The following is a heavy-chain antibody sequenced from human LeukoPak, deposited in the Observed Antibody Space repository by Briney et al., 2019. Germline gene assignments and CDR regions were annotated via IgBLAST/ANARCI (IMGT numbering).Heavy chain of an antibody. CDR1: GFTFSTYA. V-gene: IGHV3-23*01. D-gene: IGHD2-2*01. Sequence: GGSLRLSCAASGFTFSTYAMNWVRQAPAKGLEWVSTIGGGGPTTDYADSVKDRFTISRDNSKNTLYLQMNSLRAEDTAVYYCAREFQGCSSTSCHYYYYGMDVWGQGTTVTVSS. CDR2: IGGGGPTT. J-gene: IGHJ6*02. CDR3: AREFQGCSSTSCHYYYYGMDV.